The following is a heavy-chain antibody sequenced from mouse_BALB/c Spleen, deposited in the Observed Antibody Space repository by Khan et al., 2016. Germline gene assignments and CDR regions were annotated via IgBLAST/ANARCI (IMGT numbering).Heavy chain of an antibody. CDR1: GYSITSDYA. CDR3: ARNGNRYERTWFAY. V-gene: IGHV3-2*02. Sequence: EVELVESGPGLVKPSQSLSLTCTVTGYSITSDYAWNWIRQFPGNKLEWMGYISYSGRTSYNPSLKSRISITRDTSTNQFFLQLNSVTTEDTATYYCARNGNRYERTWFAYWGQGTLVTVSA. J-gene: IGHJ3*01. D-gene: IGHD2-14*01. CDR2: ISYSGRT.